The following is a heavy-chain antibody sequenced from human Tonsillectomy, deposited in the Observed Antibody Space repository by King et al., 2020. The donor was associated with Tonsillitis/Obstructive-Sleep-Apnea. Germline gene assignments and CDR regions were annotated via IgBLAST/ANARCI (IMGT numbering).Heavy chain of an antibody. CDR1: GFTFSNYG. CDR2: IWYDGSNK. CDR3: ARYGLWSGYGIEAFDI. D-gene: IGHD3-3*01. J-gene: IGHJ3*02. V-gene: IGHV3-33*01. Sequence: VQLVESGGGVVQPGRSLRLSCAASGFTFSNYGMHWVRQAPGKGLEWVAVIWYDGSNKDYADSVKARFTISRDNSKNMLYLQMNSLRAEDTAVYYCARYGLWSGYGIEAFDIWGQGTMVSVSS.